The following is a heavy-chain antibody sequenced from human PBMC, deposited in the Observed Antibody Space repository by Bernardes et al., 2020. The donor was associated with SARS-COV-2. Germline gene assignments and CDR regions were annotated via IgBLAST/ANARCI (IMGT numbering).Heavy chain of an antibody. CDR2: IYPRDSDT. Sequence: GESLKISWKVSGFDFTNYWIGWVRQMPGNGLEWMGIIYPRDSDTRYSPSFQGQVTISADKSITTAYLQWSSLKASDTAMYYCARQSSFVAASGIDYWGQGTLVTVSS. CDR3: ARQSSFVAASGIDY. J-gene: IGHJ4*02. V-gene: IGHV5-51*01. D-gene: IGHD6-13*01. CDR1: GFDFTNYW.